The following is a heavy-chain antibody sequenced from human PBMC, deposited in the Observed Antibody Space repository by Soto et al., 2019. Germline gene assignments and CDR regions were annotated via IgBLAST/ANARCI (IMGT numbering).Heavy chain of an antibody. J-gene: IGHJ6*02. CDR1: GYTFTSYG. D-gene: IGHD3-3*01. CDR2: ISAYNGNT. CDR3: ARDALYDFWSGYYPRAPYYGMDV. Sequence: ASVKVSCKASGYTFTSYGISWVRQAPGQGLEWMGWISAYNGNTNYAQKLQGRVTMTTDTSTSTAYMELRSLRSDDTAVYYCARDALYDFWSGYYPRAPYYGMDVWGQGTTVTVSS. V-gene: IGHV1-18*01.